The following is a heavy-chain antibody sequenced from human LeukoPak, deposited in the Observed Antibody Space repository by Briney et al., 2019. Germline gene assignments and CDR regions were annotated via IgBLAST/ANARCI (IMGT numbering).Heavy chain of an antibody. CDR3: ARGASNGFDP. J-gene: IGHJ5*02. CDR2: IGTAGDT. Sequence: GGSLRLSCAASGFTFSTYGMHWVRQATGKGLEWVSGIGTAGDTYYLGSVKGRFTISRENAKNSLYLQMNSLRAGDTAVYYCARGASNGFDPWGQGTLVTVSS. CDR1: GFTFSTYG. V-gene: IGHV3-13*01.